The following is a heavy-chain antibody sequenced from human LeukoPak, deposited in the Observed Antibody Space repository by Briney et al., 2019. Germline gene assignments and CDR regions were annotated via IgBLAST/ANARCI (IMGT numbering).Heavy chain of an antibody. D-gene: IGHD6-13*01. CDR1: GFTFSSYA. CDR3: VKDLYSSSWYWFDP. CDR2: ISSNGGST. Sequence: PGGSLRLSCSASGFTFSSYAMHWVRQAPGKGLECVSAISSNGGSTYYADSVKGRFTISRDNSKNTLYLQMSSLRAEDTAVYYCVKDLYSSSWYWFDPWGQGTLVTVSS. V-gene: IGHV3-64D*06. J-gene: IGHJ5*02.